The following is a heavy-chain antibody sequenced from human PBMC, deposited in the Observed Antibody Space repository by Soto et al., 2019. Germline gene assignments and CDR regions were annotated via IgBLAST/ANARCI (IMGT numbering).Heavy chain of an antibody. V-gene: IGHV1-69*15. CDR1: GGTFSTSA. D-gene: IGHD7-27*01. Sequence: QVQLVQSGAEVRKPGSSVKVSCKASGGTFSTSAMNWVRQAPGQGLEWMGSIIPVFGTATYAQSFQGRLTITAHGSTTTGYMELSSLRSEDTAVYYCATQLNGDLDFWGQGTLLIVSS. J-gene: IGHJ4*02. CDR3: ATQLNGDLDF. CDR2: IIPVFGTA.